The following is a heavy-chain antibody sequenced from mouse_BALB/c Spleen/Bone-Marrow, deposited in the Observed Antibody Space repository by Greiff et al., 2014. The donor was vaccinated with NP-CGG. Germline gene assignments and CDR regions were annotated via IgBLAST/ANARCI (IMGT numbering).Heavy chain of an antibody. J-gene: IGHJ4*01. Sequence: VQLQQSGAELVRPGASVTLSCKASGYRFTDYEMHWVKQTPVHGLEWIGSIDPETGGTAYNQNFKGKATLTADRSSTTAYTELRSLTSEDSAVYYCTREEIYFGYDVPMDYWGQGTSVTVSS. CDR2: IDPETGGT. D-gene: IGHD2-2*01. CDR3: TREEIYFGYDVPMDY. CDR1: GYRFTDYE. V-gene: IGHV1-15*01.